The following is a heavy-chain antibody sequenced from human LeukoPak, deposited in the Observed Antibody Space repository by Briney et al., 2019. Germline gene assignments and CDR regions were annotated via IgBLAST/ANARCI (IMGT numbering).Heavy chain of an antibody. Sequence: ESLKISCQASGYSFTNYWIGGVRQMPGKGLEGLGIIYPGDSDTRYGPSFQGQVTISVDKSISTAYLQWRSLKASDTAMYYCARRGSYVGGFDYWGQGTLVTVSS. CDR3: ARRGSYVGGFDY. D-gene: IGHD1-26*01. J-gene: IGHJ4*02. V-gene: IGHV5-51*01. CDR1: GYSFTNYW. CDR2: IYPGDSDT.